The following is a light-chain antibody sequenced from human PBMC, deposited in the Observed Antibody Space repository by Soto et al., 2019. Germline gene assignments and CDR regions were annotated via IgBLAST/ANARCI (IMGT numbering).Light chain of an antibody. Sequence: QSVLTQPPSVSGAPGQRVTISCTGSSSNIGAGYDIHWYQQLPGTAPKLLIYDNSNRPSGVPDRFSGSKSGTSASLAITGLQAEDEADYSCQSYDSSLSGAVFGGGTQLTVL. J-gene: IGLJ7*01. CDR1: SSNIGAGYD. CDR2: DNS. V-gene: IGLV1-40*01. CDR3: QSYDSSLSGAV.